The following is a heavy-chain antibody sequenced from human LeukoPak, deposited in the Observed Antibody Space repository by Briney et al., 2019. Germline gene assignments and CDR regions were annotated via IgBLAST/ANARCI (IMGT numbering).Heavy chain of an antibody. CDR2: ISGSGGST. CDR1: GFTFRNYA. D-gene: IGHD2-15*01. Sequence: GGSLRLSCAASGFTFRNYAMSWVRQAPGKGLEWVSAISGSGGSTYYADSVKGRFTISRDNSKNTLYLQMNSLRAEDTAVYYCAHAPGGSSSDYWGQGTLVTVSS. V-gene: IGHV3-23*01. CDR3: AHAPGGSSSDY. J-gene: IGHJ4*02.